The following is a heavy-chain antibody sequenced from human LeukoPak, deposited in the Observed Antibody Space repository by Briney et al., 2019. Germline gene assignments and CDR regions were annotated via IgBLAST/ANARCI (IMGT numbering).Heavy chain of an antibody. J-gene: IGHJ4*02. V-gene: IGHV3-21*01. CDR2: ISSSSSYI. D-gene: IGHD6-13*01. CDR1: GFTLSDFA. CDR3: ARERIAAAYDY. Sequence: PGGSLRLSCTASGFTLSDFAMNWVRQAPGKGLEWVSSISSSSSYIYYADSVKGRFTISRDNAKNSLYLQMNSLRAEDTAVYYCARERIAAAYDYWGQGTLVTVSS.